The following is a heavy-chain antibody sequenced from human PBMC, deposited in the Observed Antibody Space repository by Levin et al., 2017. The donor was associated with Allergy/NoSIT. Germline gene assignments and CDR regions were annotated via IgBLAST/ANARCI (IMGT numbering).Heavy chain of an antibody. Sequence: SGGSLRLSCAASGFTFSTSGMTWVRQAPGKGLEWVSSISSSSSYIYYADSVKGRFTISRDNAKNSLYLQMNSLRAEDTAVYYCAREGHYGDYFQHWGQGTLVTVSS. CDR3: AREGHYGDYFQH. D-gene: IGHD4-17*01. V-gene: IGHV3-21*01. CDR2: ISSSSSYI. CDR1: GFTFSTSG. J-gene: IGHJ1*01.